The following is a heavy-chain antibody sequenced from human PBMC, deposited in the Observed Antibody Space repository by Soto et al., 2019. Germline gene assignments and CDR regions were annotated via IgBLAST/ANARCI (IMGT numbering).Heavy chain of an antibody. CDR1: GASFISFDYY. D-gene: IGHD4-17*01. CDR2: IYYSGDS. Sequence: PSETLSLTCTFSGASFISFDYYWSSILQSPGKGLEWIGYIYYSGDSYYNPSLKGRLTISIDTSKNQFSLILNSVTVADTAIYYCVGTGTTDDYWGRGTLVTVSS. V-gene: IGHV4-30-4*01. J-gene: IGHJ4*02. CDR3: VGTGTTDDY.